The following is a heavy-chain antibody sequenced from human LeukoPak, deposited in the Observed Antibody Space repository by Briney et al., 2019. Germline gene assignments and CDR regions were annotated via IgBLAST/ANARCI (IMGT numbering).Heavy chain of an antibody. CDR1: GFTFRSYA. CDR3: AKPNSGYTALHI. CDR2: ISSGGGST. Sequence: GGSLRLSCATSGFTFRSYAMSWVRQAPGKGLEWVSAISSGGGSTYDADSVKGRFTISRDNSKNTLFLQMNSLRAEDTAVYYCAKPNSGYTALHIWGQGTMVTVSS. D-gene: IGHD3-22*01. J-gene: IGHJ3*02. V-gene: IGHV3-23*01.